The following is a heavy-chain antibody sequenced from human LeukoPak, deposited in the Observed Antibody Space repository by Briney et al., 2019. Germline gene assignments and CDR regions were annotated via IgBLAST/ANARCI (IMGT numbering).Heavy chain of an antibody. CDR3: AKDGGYSYGYGFDY. V-gene: IGHV3-30*18. CDR1: GFTFDSFS. Sequence: GGSLRLSCAASGFTFDSFSMNWVRQAPGKGLEWVAVISYDGSNKYYADSVKGRFTISRDNSKNTLYLQMNSLRAEDTAVYYCAKDGGYSYGYGFDYWGQGTLVTVSS. J-gene: IGHJ4*02. D-gene: IGHD5-18*01. CDR2: ISYDGSNK.